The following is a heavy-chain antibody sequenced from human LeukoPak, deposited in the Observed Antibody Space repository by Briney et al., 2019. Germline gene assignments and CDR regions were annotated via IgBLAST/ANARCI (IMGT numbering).Heavy chain of an antibody. CDR1: GYIFTSYY. Sequence: ASVKVSCKASGYIFTSYYMHWVRQAPGQGLEWMGIINPSGGSTGFAQKFQGRVTMTRDTSTSTVYMELSSLTSEDTAVYYCARGTKTFTIFGVVIKEFDYWGQGTLVTVSS. CDR3: ARGTKTFTIFGVVIKEFDY. J-gene: IGHJ4*02. D-gene: IGHD3-3*01. CDR2: INPSGGST. V-gene: IGHV1-46*01.